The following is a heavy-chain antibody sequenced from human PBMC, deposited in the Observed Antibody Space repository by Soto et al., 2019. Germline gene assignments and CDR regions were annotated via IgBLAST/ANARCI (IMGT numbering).Heavy chain of an antibody. Sequence: GASVKVSCKASGYTLSNYGISWVRQAPGQGLEWMGWSSTYNGNTKYAKKFQGRVTMTTDTSTSTAYMELRSLRSDDTAVYYCVRDHHDFSSDYHYYHMDVWGKGTTVTV. CDR3: VRDHHDFSSDYHYYHMDV. J-gene: IGHJ6*03. D-gene: IGHD3-3*01. CDR1: GYTLSNYG. V-gene: IGHV1-18*01. CDR2: SSTYNGNT.